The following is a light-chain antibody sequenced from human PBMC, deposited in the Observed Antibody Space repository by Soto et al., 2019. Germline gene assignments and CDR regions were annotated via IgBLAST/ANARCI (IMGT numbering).Light chain of an antibody. CDR1: QSVSSSY. CDR2: GAS. J-gene: IGKJ1*01. V-gene: IGKV3-20*01. CDR3: QQYGSSLWT. Sequence: EIVLTQSPGTLSLSPGERATLSCRASQSVSSSYLAWYQQKPGQAPRLLIYGASSRATGIPDRFSGSGSGTAFTLTISRREPEDFAVYYCQQYGSSLWTFGQGTKVEIK.